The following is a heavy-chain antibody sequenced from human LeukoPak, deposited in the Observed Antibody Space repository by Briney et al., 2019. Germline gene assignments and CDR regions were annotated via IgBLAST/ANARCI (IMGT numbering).Heavy chain of an antibody. Sequence: PSQALSLTCTVSGGSISSSSYYSGWIRQPPGKGLEWIGSIYYSGSTYYNPSLKSRVTISVDTSKNQFSLKLSSVTAADTAVYYCARLQGIAVHWGQGTLVTVSS. CDR3: ARLQGIAVH. CDR1: GGSISSSSYY. D-gene: IGHD6-19*01. CDR2: IYYSGST. J-gene: IGHJ4*02. V-gene: IGHV4-39*01.